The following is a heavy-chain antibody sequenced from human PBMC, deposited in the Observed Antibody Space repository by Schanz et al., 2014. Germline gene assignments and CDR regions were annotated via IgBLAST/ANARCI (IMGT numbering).Heavy chain of an antibody. CDR3: AGGDYQLLYET. CDR1: GFTFRSYS. CDR2: ISSTSRAT. D-gene: IGHD2-21*02. J-gene: IGHJ5*02. Sequence: EVQLVESGGSLVQPGGSLRLSCAASGFTFRSYSMNWVRQAPGKGLEWISYISSTSRATYYADSVKGRFTISRDNAKNSLFLPMNSLRADYTAVYYCAGGDYQLLYETWGQGTLVTVSS. V-gene: IGHV3-48*01.